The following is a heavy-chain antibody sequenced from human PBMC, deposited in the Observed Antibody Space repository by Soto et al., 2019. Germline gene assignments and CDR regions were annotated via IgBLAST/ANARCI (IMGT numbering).Heavy chain of an antibody. V-gene: IGHV1-8*01. CDR3: ARRAETNGWNGFGADKYYFDF. CDR1: GYTFTSYD. D-gene: IGHD1-1*01. CDR2: MNPNTGNS. J-gene: IGHJ4*02. Sequence: ASVKVSCKASGYTFTSYDIYWVRQATGQGLEWMGWMNPNTGNSAYAQKFQGRVTVTSDTSINTVHMELSSLRSEDTAVYYCARRAETNGWNGFGADKYYFDFWGQGTLVTVAS.